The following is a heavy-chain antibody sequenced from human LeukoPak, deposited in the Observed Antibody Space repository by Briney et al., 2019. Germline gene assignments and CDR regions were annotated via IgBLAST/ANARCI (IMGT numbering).Heavy chain of an antibody. CDR1: GGSITSYY. V-gene: IGHV4-59*08. CDR3: ARHSTASDGARLFDY. Sequence: PSETLSLTCTVSGGSITSYYWAWLRQPPGKGLEWIGYLYYSGYSNYNPSLKSRVSMSVDTSKNQFSLKLTSVTAADTAVYYCARHSTASDGARLFDYWGRGTLVTVSS. CDR2: LYYSGYS. D-gene: IGHD4-17*01. J-gene: IGHJ4*02.